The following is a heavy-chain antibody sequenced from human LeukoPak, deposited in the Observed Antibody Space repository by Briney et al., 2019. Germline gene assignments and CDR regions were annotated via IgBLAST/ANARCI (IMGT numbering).Heavy chain of an antibody. Sequence: GGSLRLSRAASGFTFSSYGMHWVRQAPGKGLEWVAVIWYDGSNKYYADSVKGRFTISRDNSKNTLYLQMSSLRAEDTAVYYCARESDSNYAFDYWGQGTLVTVSS. D-gene: IGHD4-11*01. CDR3: ARESDSNYAFDY. J-gene: IGHJ4*02. V-gene: IGHV3-33*01. CDR1: GFTFSSYG. CDR2: IWYDGSNK.